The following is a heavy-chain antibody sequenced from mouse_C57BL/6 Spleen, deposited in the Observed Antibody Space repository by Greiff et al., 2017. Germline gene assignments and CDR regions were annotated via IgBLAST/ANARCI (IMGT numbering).Heavy chain of an antibody. V-gene: IGHV1-69*01. CDR2: IDPSDSYT. CDR1: GYTFTSYW. D-gene: IGHD2-2*01. CDR3: ASNYGYGYYFDY. Sequence: QVQLQQSGAELVMPGASVKLSCKASGYTFTSYWMHWVKQRPGQGLEWIGEIDPSDSYTNYNQKFKGKSTLTVDKSSSTAYMQLRSLTSEDSAVYYCASNYGYGYYFDYWGQGTTLTVSS. J-gene: IGHJ2*01.